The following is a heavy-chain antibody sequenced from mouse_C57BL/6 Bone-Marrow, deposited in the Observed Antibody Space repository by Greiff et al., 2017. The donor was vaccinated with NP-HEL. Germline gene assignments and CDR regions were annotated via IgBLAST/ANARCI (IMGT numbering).Heavy chain of an antibody. D-gene: IGHD2-3*01. CDR3: ARGGLLPYYFDY. CDR1: GYTFTDYY. V-gene: IGHV1-19*01. Sequence: VQLQQSGPVLVKPGASVKMSCKASGYTFTDYYMNWVKQSHGKSLEWIGVINPYNGGTSYTQKFKGKATLTVDKSSSTAYMELNSLTSEDSAVYYCARGGLLPYYFDYWGQGTTLTVSS. CDR2: INPYNGGT. J-gene: IGHJ2*01.